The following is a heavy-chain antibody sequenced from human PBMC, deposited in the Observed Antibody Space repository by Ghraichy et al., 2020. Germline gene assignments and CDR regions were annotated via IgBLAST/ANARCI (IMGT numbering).Heavy chain of an antibody. CDR3: ATSLPQWELRPWPAFDI. Sequence: SETLSLTCTVSGGSISSYYWSWIRQPPGKGLEWIGYIYYSGSTNYNPSLKSRVTISVDTSKNQFSLKLSSVTAADTAVYYCATSLPQWELRPWPAFDIWGQGTMVTVSS. V-gene: IGHV4-59*08. CDR1: GGSISSYY. CDR2: IYYSGST. D-gene: IGHD1-26*01. J-gene: IGHJ3*02.